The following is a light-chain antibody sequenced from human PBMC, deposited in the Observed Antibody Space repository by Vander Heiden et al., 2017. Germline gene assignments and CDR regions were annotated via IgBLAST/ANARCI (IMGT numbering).Light chain of an antibody. CDR1: TSAVRPYQR. CDR2: DAT. Sequence: QSALTQPPSVSGSPGPSVTLSCTGSTSAVRPYQRVTWSPPPPGAAPRLIIYDATHRPAGVPDRFSGSKSGNTASLTISFLQPEDEADYYCSSYIGRRNFVFGTGTRVAV. CDR3: SSYIGRRNFV. V-gene: IGLV2-18*02. J-gene: IGLJ1*01.